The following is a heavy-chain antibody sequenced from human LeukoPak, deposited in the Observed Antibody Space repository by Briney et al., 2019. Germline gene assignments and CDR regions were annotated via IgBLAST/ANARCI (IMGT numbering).Heavy chain of an antibody. CDR2: INWNGGKI. Sequence: GGSLRLSCAASGFTFDDYAMHWIRQAPGKGLEWVSGINWNGGKIGYADSVKGRFTISRDSAKSSLYLQMNTLRAEDMAFYYCAKALSSSFTGSSWEYWGQGTLVTVSS. CDR3: AKALSSSFTGSSWEY. J-gene: IGHJ4*02. CDR1: GFTFDDYA. D-gene: IGHD6-6*01. V-gene: IGHV3-9*03.